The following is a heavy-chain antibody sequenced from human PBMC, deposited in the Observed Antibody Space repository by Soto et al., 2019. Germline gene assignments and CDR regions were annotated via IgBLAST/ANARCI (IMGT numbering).Heavy chain of an antibody. CDR3: ARSRITMIVVATDAFDI. D-gene: IGHD3-22*01. Sequence: QVQLQESGPGLVKPSETLSLTCTVSGGSISSYYWSWIRQPPGKGLEWIGYIYYSGSTNYNPSLRSRVTLSVDTSKNQFSLKLSSVTAADTAVYYCARSRITMIVVATDAFDIWGQGTMVTVSS. CDR1: GGSISSYY. V-gene: IGHV4-59*08. CDR2: IYYSGST. J-gene: IGHJ3*02.